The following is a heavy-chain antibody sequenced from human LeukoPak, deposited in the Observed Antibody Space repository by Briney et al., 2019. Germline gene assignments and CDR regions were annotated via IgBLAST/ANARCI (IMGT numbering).Heavy chain of an antibody. CDR1: GYSISSGYY. CDR2: IYHSGST. J-gene: IGHJ4*02. D-gene: IGHD7-27*01. Sequence: PSETLSLTCTVSGYSISSGYYWGWIRQPPGKGLEWIGSIYHSGSTYYNPSLKSRVTISVDTSKNQFSLKLSSVTAADTAVYYCARTNWGSDYYYFDYWGQGTLVTVSS. CDR3: ARTNWGSDYYYFDY. V-gene: IGHV4-38-2*02.